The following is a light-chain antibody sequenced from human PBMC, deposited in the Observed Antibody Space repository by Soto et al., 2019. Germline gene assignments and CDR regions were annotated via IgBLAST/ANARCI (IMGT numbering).Light chain of an antibody. CDR1: QSVSSNN. V-gene: IGKV3-20*01. CDR2: GAS. J-gene: IGKJ5*01. CDR3: QQYDNSIT. Sequence: ELVLTQSPGTLSLSPGERATLSCRASQSVSSNNLAWYHQKPGQPPRLLIYGASSRATGIPDRFSGSGSGTDFTLTISRLEPDDFAVYYCQQYDNSITFGQGTRLEIE.